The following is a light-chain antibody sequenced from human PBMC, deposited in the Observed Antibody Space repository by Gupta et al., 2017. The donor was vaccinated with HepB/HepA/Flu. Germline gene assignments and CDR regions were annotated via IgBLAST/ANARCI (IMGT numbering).Light chain of an antibody. CDR3: QQCRNWPLT. Sequence: DIVLTQSPATLSLSPGERATLSCWASQSVSSYLAWYQQKPVQAPRLLIYDASNRATGIPARFSGSGSGTDFTLTISSLEPEDFAVYYCQQCRNWPLTFGGGTKVEIK. CDR2: DAS. CDR1: QSVSSY. V-gene: IGKV3-11*01. J-gene: IGKJ4*01.